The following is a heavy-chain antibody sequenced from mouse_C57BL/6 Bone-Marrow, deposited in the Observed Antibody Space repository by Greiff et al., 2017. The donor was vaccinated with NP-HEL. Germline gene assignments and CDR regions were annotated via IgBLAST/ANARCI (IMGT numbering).Heavy chain of an antibody. CDR3: VTTTVVATDYAMDY. Sequence: EVKLVESGGGLVQPKGSLKLSCAASGFSFNTYAMNWVRQAPGKGLEWVARIRSKSNNYATYYADSVKDRFTISRDDSESMLYLQMNNLKTEDTAMYYCVTTTVVATDYAMDYWGQGTSVTVSS. D-gene: IGHD1-1*01. V-gene: IGHV10-1*01. CDR1: GFSFNTYA. J-gene: IGHJ4*01. CDR2: IRSKSNNYAT.